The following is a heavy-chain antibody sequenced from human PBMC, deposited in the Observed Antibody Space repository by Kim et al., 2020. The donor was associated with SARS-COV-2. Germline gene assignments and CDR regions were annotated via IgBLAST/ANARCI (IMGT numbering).Heavy chain of an antibody. CDR3: ARSNRYFDWLSSASGTFDY. V-gene: IGHV4-31*03. D-gene: IGHD3-9*01. Sequence: SETLSLTCTVSGGSISSGGYYWSWIRQHPGKGLEWIGYIYYSGSTYYNPSLKSRVTISVDTSKNQFSLKLSSVTAADTAVYYCARSNRYFDWLSSASGTFDYWGQGTLVTVSS. CDR1: GGSISSGGYY. CDR2: IYYSGST. J-gene: IGHJ4*02.